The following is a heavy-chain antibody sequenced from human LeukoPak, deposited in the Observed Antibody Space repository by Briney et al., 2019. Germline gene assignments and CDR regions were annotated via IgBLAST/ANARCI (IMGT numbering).Heavy chain of an antibody. J-gene: IGHJ4*02. V-gene: IGHV5-51*01. CDR3: AGVGSPEGLTYYDFWSGYCHFDY. CDR1: GSTFSNYW. Sequence: PGASLQISLQGSGSTFSNYWIGWVLQVPGKGLEWMWILWPGDSDTLYNPSFEGQVPITVHKSIRTAYLEWSNLKASDIAIYYCAGVGSPEGLTYYDFWSGYCHFDYWGQGTLVTVSS. CDR2: LWPGDSDT. D-gene: IGHD3-3*01.